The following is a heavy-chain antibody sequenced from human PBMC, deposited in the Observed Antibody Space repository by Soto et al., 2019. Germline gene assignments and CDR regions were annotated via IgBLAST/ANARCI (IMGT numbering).Heavy chain of an antibody. J-gene: IGHJ4*02. CDR3: ARVAAGPPDY. Sequence: ASVKVSCKASGYTFTDDFIHGVRQAPGQGLEWMGWINPNSGGTNYAQKFQGRVTMTRDTSISTAYMELSRLTSDDTAVYYCARVAAGPPDYGGQGTLGTVSS. CDR1: GYTFTDDF. CDR2: INPNSGGT. D-gene: IGHD6-13*01. V-gene: IGHV1-2*02.